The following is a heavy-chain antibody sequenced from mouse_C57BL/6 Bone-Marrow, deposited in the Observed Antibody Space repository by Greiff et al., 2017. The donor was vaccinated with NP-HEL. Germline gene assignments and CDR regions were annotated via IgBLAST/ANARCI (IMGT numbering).Heavy chain of an antibody. J-gene: IGHJ2*01. D-gene: IGHD1-1*02. CDR3: ARILYGPFDY. Sequence: EVQLQQSGPELVKPGASVKISCKASGYTFTDYYMNWVKQSHGKSLEWIGDINPNNGGTSYNQKFKGKATLTVDKSSSTAYMELRSLTSEDSAFYYCARILYGPFDYWGQGTTLTVSS. CDR2: INPNNGGT. CDR1: GYTFTDYY. V-gene: IGHV1-26*01.